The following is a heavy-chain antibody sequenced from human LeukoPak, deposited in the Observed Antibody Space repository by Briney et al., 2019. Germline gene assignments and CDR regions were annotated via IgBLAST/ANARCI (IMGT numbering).Heavy chain of an antibody. V-gene: IGHV4-38-2*02. CDR3: ARGFGDCSGGSCYPKY. CDR1: GYSISSGYY. J-gene: IGHJ4*02. D-gene: IGHD2-15*01. CDR2: IYHGGST. Sequence: SETLSLTCTVSGYSISSGYYWGWIRQPPGKGLEWIGSIYHGGSTYYNPSLKSRVTMSVDTSKNQFSLKLTSVTAADTAVYYCARGFGDCSGGSCYPKYWGQGTLVTVSS.